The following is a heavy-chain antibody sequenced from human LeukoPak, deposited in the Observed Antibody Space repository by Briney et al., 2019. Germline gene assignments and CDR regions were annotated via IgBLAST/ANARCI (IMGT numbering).Heavy chain of an antibody. Sequence: GASVKVSCKASGGTFSSYAISWVRQAPGQGLEWMGGIIPIFGTANYAQKFQGRVTITADESTSTAYMELSSLRSEDTAVHYCASKLVVPADRYYYYGMDVWGQGTTVTVSS. CDR1: GGTFSSYA. V-gene: IGHV1-69*13. J-gene: IGHJ6*02. CDR3: ASKLVVPADRYYYYGMDV. D-gene: IGHD2-2*01. CDR2: IIPIFGTA.